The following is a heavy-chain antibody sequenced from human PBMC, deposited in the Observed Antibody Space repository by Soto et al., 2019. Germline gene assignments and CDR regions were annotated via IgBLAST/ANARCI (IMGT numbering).Heavy chain of an antibody. Sequence: QVQLVQSGTEVKKPGASVKVSCKASGYTFNNYGFSWVRQAPGQGLEWVGWIGTHNGDTTNAQSCQGRVTMTIDTSTTTSYMELTSLTFDDTAVYFCARDWRGSEGFDPWGQGSLVIVSS. D-gene: IGHD3-3*01. CDR1: GYTFNNYG. J-gene: IGHJ5*02. V-gene: IGHV1-18*01. CDR3: ARDWRGSEGFDP. CDR2: IGTHNGDT.